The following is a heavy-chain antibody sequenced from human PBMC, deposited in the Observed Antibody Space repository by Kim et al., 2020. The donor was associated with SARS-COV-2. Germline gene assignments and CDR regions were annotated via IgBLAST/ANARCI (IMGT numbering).Heavy chain of an antibody. Sequence: RFTISRDNSKNTLYLKMNSLRAEDTAVYYCATTLGDFWSGRPYYYYGMDVWGQGTTVTVSS. J-gene: IGHJ6*02. CDR3: ATTLGDFWSGRPYYYYGMDV. D-gene: IGHD3-3*01. V-gene: IGHV3-23*01.